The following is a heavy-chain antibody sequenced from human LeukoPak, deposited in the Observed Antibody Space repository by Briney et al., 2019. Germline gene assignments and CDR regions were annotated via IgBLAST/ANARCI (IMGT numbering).Heavy chain of an antibody. CDR3: ARGDTIFGVVPNWFDP. J-gene: IGHJ5*02. D-gene: IGHD3-3*01. Sequence: GASVKVSCKASGYTFTGYYMHWVRQAPGQGLEWMGWINPNSGGTNYAQKFQGRVTMTRDTSISTAYMELSRLRSDDTAVYYCARGDTIFGVVPNWFDPWGQGTLVTVSS. CDR1: GYTFTGYY. V-gene: IGHV1-2*02. CDR2: INPNSGGT.